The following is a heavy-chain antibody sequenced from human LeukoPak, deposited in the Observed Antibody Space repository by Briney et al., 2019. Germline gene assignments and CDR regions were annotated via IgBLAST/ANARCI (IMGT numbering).Heavy chain of an antibody. Sequence: SGGSLRLSCAASGFTFSSYSMNWVRQAPGKGLEWVSSISSSSSYIYYADSVKGRFTISRDNSKNTLYLQMNSLRAEDTAVYYCAKGKPNYYDSSGYYPHDYWGQGTLVTVSS. D-gene: IGHD3-22*01. J-gene: IGHJ4*02. CDR2: ISSSSSYI. CDR3: AKGKPNYYDSSGYYPHDY. V-gene: IGHV3-21*04. CDR1: GFTFSSYS.